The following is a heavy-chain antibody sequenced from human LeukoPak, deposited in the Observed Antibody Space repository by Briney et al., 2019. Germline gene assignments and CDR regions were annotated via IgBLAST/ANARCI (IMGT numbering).Heavy chain of an antibody. Sequence: ASVKVSCKASGYTFTSYDINWVRQATGQGLEWMGWMNPNSGNTGYAQKFQGRVTMTRNTSISTAYMELRSLRSEDTAVYYCARPARTSGLRYCSGGSCYLWFDPWGQGTLVTVSS. CDR2: MNPNSGNT. CDR1: GYTFTSYD. J-gene: IGHJ5*02. CDR3: ARPARTSGLRYCSGGSCYLWFDP. D-gene: IGHD2-15*01. V-gene: IGHV1-8*01.